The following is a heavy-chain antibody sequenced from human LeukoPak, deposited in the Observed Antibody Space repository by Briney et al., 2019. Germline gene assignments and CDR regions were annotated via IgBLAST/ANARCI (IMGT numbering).Heavy chain of an antibody. D-gene: IGHD3-10*01. CDR2: IYYSGST. V-gene: IGHV4-59*01. Sequence: PSETLSLTCTVSGGSISSYYWSWNRQPPGKGLEWIGYIYYSGSTNYNPSLKSRVTISVDTSKNQFSLKLSSVTAADTAVYYCAREAVTNAFDIWGQGTMVTVSS. J-gene: IGHJ3*02. CDR1: GGSISSYY. CDR3: AREAVTNAFDI.